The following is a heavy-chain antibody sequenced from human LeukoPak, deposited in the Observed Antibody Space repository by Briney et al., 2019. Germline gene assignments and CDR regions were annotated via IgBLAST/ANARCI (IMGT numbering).Heavy chain of an antibody. J-gene: IGHJ4*02. CDR1: GYTITSYD. D-gene: IGHD3-16*01. CDR3: AGGGVDPLIEYYFDY. CDR2: INSSGDST. V-gene: IGHV1-46*01. Sequence: ASVKVSCKASGYTITSYDMHCVRQPPGQGLEWMGIINSSGDSTSYAQTFQGRVTITTDTSTSTVYIELSSRRSEDTAVYYCAGGGVDPLIEYYFDYWGQGTLVTVSS.